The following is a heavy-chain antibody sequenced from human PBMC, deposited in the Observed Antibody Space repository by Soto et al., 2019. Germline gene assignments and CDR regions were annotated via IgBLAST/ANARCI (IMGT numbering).Heavy chain of an antibody. J-gene: IGHJ6*02. D-gene: IGHD2-21*02. Sequence: GGSLSLSCAASGFTFSSYGIHWVRQAPGKGLEWVAVISYDGSNRYYADSVKGRFTISRDNSKNTLYLQMNSLRAEDTAVYYCAKEAYCGGDCSSYYSYYGMDVWGQGTTVTVSS. CDR1: GFTFSSYG. CDR2: ISYDGSNR. V-gene: IGHV3-30*18. CDR3: AKEAYCGGDCSSYYSYYGMDV.